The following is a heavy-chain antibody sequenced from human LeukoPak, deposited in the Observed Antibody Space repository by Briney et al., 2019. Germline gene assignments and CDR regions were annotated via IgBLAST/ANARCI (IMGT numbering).Heavy chain of an antibody. J-gene: IGHJ4*02. CDR1: GFTFSSYA. D-gene: IGHD5-18*01. Sequence: GGSLRLSCAASGFTFSSYAMHWVRQAPGKGLEWGAVISYDGSNKYYADSVKGRFPISRDNSKHTLYLQMNSLRAEDTAVYYCARGGYSYPGLYFDYWGQGTLVTVSS. V-gene: IGHV3-30*04. CDR2: ISYDGSNK. CDR3: ARGGYSYPGLYFDY.